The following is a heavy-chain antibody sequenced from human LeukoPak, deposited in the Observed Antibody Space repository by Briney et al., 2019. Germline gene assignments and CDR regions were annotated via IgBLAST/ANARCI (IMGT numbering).Heavy chain of an antibody. J-gene: IGHJ5*02. D-gene: IGHD2-21*02. CDR3: ARGQYLRHIMVVTRRFDP. CDR2: INHSGST. V-gene: IGHV4-34*01. Sequence: PPETLSLTCAVYAGSFSAYYWSWIRQPPGKGLERIGEINHSGSTNYTPSLTSRATISVDTSKNQFSLKLSSVTAADTAVYYCARGQYLRHIMVVTRRFDPWGQGTLVTVSS. CDR1: AGSFSAYY.